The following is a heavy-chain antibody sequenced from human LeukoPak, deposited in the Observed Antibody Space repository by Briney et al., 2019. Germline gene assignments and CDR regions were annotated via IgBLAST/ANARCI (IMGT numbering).Heavy chain of an antibody. V-gene: IGHV1-18*01. J-gene: IGHJ4*02. CDR2: ISAYNGNT. D-gene: IGHD3-22*01. CDR1: GYTFTSYG. CDR3: ARSYYYDSSLLFDY. Sequence: ASVKVSCKASGYTFTSYGISWVRQAPGQGLEWMGWISAYNGNTNYAQKLQGRVTMTTDTSTSTAYMELRSLRSEDTAVYYCARSYYYDSSLLFDYWGQGTLVTVSS.